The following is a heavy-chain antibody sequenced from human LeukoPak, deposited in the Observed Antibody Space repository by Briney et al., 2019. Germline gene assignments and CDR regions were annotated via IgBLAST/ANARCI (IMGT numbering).Heavy chain of an antibody. J-gene: IGHJ4*02. CDR2: ISYDGSNK. CDR1: GLTFSNYG. V-gene: IGHV3-30*18. D-gene: IGHD6-13*01. Sequence: GKSLRLSCAASGLTFSNYGMHWVRQAPGKGLEWVAVISYDGSNKYYADSVKGRFTISRDSSKNALYLQMNSLRAEDTAVYYCVKGREAAAGRGFEYWGQGTLVTVSS. CDR3: VKGREAAAGRGFEY.